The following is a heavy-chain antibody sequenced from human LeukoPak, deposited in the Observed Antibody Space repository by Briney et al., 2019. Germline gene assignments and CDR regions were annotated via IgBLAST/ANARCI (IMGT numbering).Heavy chain of an antibody. CDR1: GGSISSGDYY. CDR3: ARVLNYYDSSGYYSYYFDY. J-gene: IGHJ4*02. D-gene: IGHD3-22*01. V-gene: IGHV4-30-4*01. CDR2: IYYSGST. Sequence: SQTLSLTCTVSGGSISSGDYYWSRIRQPPGKGLEWIGYIYYSGSTYYNPSLKSRVTISVDTSKNQFSLKLSSVTAADTAVYYCARVLNYYDSSGYYSYYFDYWGQGTLDTVSS.